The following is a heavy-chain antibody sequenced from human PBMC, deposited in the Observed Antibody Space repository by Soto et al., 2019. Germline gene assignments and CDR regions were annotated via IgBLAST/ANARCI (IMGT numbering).Heavy chain of an antibody. Sequence: PSETLSLTCTVSGGSISSYYWSWIRQPAGKGLEWIGRIYTSGSTNYNPSLKSRVTMSVDTSKNQFSLKLSSVTAADTAVYYCARDTPYYYDSSGYGYYGMDVWGQGTTVTV. CDR2: IYTSGST. CDR1: GGSISSYY. D-gene: IGHD3-22*01. J-gene: IGHJ6*02. V-gene: IGHV4-4*07. CDR3: ARDTPYYYDSSGYGYYGMDV.